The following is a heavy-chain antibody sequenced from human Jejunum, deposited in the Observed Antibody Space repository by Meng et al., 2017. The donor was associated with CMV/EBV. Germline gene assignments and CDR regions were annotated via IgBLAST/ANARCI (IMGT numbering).Heavy chain of an antibody. Sequence: LKISCTASGLTFGDYALNWVRQAPGKGLEWVASIKPDGSDKYYVDSVKGRFTISRDNANNSLYLQMNSLRGEDTAVYYCGRSGGLWGQGTLVTVSS. CDR3: GRSGGL. J-gene: IGHJ4*02. D-gene: IGHD1-26*01. CDR2: IKPDGSDK. CDR1: GLTFGDYA. V-gene: IGHV3-7*01.